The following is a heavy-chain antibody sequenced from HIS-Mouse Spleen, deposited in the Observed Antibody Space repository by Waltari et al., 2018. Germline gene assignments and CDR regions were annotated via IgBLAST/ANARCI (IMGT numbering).Heavy chain of an antibody. CDR3: AKVNSGSYYFDY. D-gene: IGHD1-26*01. V-gene: IGHV3-30*18. J-gene: IGHJ4*02. Sequence: QVQLVESGGGVVQPGRSLRLSCAASGFTFSSYGMHWVRQAPGKGLEWVAVISYDGSNKYDADSVKGRFTISRDNSKNTLYLQMNSLRAEDTAVYYCAKVNSGSYYFDYWGQGTLVTVSS. CDR1: GFTFSSYG. CDR2: ISYDGSNK.